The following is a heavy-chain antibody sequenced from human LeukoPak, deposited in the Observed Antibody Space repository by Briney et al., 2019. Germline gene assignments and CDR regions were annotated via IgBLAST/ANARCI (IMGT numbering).Heavy chain of an antibody. CDR1: GFTFSSYW. CDR2: INHNGNVN. CDR3: AKVPTPIVVPAALYFDY. V-gene: IGHV3-7*03. J-gene: IGHJ4*02. D-gene: IGHD2-2*01. Sequence: PGGSLRLSCAASGFTFSSYWMNWARQAPGKGLEWVASINHNGNVNYYVDSVKGRFTISRDNAKNSLYLQMSNLRAEDTAVYYCAKVPTPIVVPAALYFDYWGQGTLVTVSS.